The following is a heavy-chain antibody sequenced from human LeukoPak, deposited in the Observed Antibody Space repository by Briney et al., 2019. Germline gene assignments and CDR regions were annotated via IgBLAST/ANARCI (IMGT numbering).Heavy chain of an antibody. V-gene: IGHV1-46*01. Sequence: GASVKVSCKASGYTFTSYYMHWVRQAPGQGLEWMGIINPSGGSTNYAHKFQGRVTMTRDTSTSTVYMELSSLRSEDTAVYYCARVRGDWFEYFDYWGQGTLVTVSS. D-gene: IGHD3-9*01. J-gene: IGHJ4*02. CDR2: INPSGGST. CDR3: ARVRGDWFEYFDY. CDR1: GYTFTSYY.